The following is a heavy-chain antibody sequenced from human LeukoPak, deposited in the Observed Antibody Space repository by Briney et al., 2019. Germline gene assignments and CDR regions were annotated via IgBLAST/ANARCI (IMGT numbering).Heavy chain of an antibody. J-gene: IGHJ4*02. CDR2: ISTSDNYI. Sequence: PGGSLRLSCAASGFTFRNYSLNWVRQAPGKGLEWVSSISTSDNYIYYADSVKGRFTISRNNARNSLYLQINSLGAEDTALYYFCIVSNPVPPFDYWGQGTLVTVSS. CDR3: CIVSNPVPPFDY. CDR1: GFTFRNYS. D-gene: IGHD1-26*01. V-gene: IGHV3-21*01.